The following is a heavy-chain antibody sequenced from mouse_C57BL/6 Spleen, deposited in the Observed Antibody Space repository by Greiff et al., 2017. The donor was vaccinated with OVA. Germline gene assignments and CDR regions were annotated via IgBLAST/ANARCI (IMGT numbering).Heavy chain of an antibody. D-gene: IGHD1-1*01. Sequence: VQLKESGPELVKPGASVKISCKASGYSFTDYNMNWVKQSNGKSLEWIGVINPNYGTTSYNQKFKGKATLTVDQSSSTAYMQLNSLTSEDSAVYYCARKTVVATDYYAMDYWGQGTSVTVSS. CDR1: GYSFTDYN. CDR3: ARKTVVATDYYAMDY. V-gene: IGHV1-39*01. CDR2: INPNYGTT. J-gene: IGHJ4*01.